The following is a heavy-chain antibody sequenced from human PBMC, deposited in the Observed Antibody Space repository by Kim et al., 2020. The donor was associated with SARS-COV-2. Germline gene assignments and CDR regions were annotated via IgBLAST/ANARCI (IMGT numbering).Heavy chain of an antibody. D-gene: IGHD2-15*01. CDR3: ARDVPRDRYCSGGSCYSPNWFDP. J-gene: IGHJ5*02. V-gene: IGHV3-20*01. CDR1: GFTFDDYG. Sequence: GGSLRLSCAASGFTFDDYGMSWVRQAPGKGLEWVSGINWNGGSTGYADSVKGRFTISRDNAKNSLYLQMNSLRAEYTALYHCARDVPRDRYCSGGSCYSPNWFDPWGQGTLVTVSS. CDR2: INWNGGST.